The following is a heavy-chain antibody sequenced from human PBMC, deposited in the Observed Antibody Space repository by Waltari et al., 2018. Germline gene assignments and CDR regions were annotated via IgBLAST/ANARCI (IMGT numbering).Heavy chain of an antibody. CDR2: INPNSGGT. V-gene: IGHV1-2*02. D-gene: IGHD2-2*02. Sequence: QVQLVQSGAEVKKHGASVKVSCKASGYTFTGYYMHWVRQAPGQGLEWMGWINPNSGGTNYAQKFQGRVTMTRDTSISTAYMELSRLRSDDTAVYYCASHDVVPAAIEGASDYWGQGTLVTVSS. CDR1: GYTFTGYY. CDR3: ASHDVVPAAIEGASDY. J-gene: IGHJ4*02.